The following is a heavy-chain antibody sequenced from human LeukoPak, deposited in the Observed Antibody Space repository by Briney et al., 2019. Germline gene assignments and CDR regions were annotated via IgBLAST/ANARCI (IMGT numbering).Heavy chain of an antibody. J-gene: IGHJ2*01. V-gene: IGHV3-30*18. CDR1: GFTFSSYG. CDR3: AKRPMVTGGFDL. Sequence: PGRSLRLSCAASGFTFSSYGMHWVRQAPGKGLEWVAVISYDGSKKYYADSVKGRFTISRDSSKNMLYLQMNSLRAEDTAVYYCAKRPMVTGGFDLWGRGTLVTVSS. D-gene: IGHD2-21*02. CDR2: ISYDGSKK.